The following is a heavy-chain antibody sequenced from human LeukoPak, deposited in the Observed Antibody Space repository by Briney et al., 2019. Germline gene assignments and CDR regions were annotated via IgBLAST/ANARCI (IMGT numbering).Heavy chain of an antibody. V-gene: IGHV1-24*01. J-gene: IGHJ5*02. D-gene: IGHD4-17*01. CDR3: ATVSVTRPYNWFDP. CDR1: GGTFSSYA. CDR2: FDPEDGET. Sequence: GASVKVSCKASGGTFSSYAISWARQAPGQGLEWMGGFDPEDGETIYAQKFQGRVTMTEDTSTDTAYMELSSLRSEDTAVYYCATVSVTRPYNWFDPWGQGTLVTVSS.